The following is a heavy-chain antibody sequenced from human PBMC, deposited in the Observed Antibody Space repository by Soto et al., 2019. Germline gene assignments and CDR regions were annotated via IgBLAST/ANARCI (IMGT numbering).Heavy chain of an antibody. D-gene: IGHD2-15*01. CDR1: GYTFTGYY. Sequence: ASVKVSCKASGYTFTGYYMHWVRQAPGQGLEWMGWINPNSGGTNYAQKFQGWVTMTRDTSISTAYMELSRLRSDDTGVYYCARDGGRYCSGGSCYLAVYYGMDVWGQGTTVTVSS. CDR3: ARDGGRYCSGGSCYLAVYYGMDV. V-gene: IGHV1-2*04. CDR2: INPNSGGT. J-gene: IGHJ6*02.